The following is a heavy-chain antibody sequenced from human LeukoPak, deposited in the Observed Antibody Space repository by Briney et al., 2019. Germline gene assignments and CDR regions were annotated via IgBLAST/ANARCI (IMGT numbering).Heavy chain of an antibody. Sequence: PGGSLRLSCAASGFTFSSYSMNWVRQAPGKGLEWVSSISSSSSYIYYADSVKGRFTISRDNAKNSLYLQMDSLRAEDTAVYYCARDDSGAPDYWGQGTLVTVSS. J-gene: IGHJ4*02. D-gene: IGHD1-26*01. CDR1: GFTFSSYS. CDR3: ARDDSGAPDY. CDR2: ISSSSSYI. V-gene: IGHV3-21*01.